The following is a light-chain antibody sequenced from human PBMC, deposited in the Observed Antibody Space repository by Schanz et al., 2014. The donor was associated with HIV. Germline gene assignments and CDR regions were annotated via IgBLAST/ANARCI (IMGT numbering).Light chain of an antibody. CDR2: EVS. CDR3: AAWDDSLNGPM. CDR1: SSDVGGYNY. Sequence: QSVLTQPASVSGSLGQSITISCTGTSSDVGGYNYVSWYQQHPGKAPKLMIYEVSKRPSGVPDRFSGSKSGTSASLAISGLQSEDEADYHCAAWDDSLNGPMFGGGTKLTVL. V-gene: IGLV2-14*01. J-gene: IGLJ3*02.